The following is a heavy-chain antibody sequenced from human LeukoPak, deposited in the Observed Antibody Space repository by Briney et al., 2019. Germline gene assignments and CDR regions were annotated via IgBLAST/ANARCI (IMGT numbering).Heavy chain of an antibody. CDR2: IIPIFGTA. D-gene: IGHD5-12*01. CDR1: GGTFSSYA. J-gene: IGHJ4*02. Sequence: SVKVSCKASGGTFSSYAISWVRQAPGQGLEWMGGIIPIFGTANYAQKFQGRVTMTEDTSTDTAYMELSSLRSEDTAVYYCATDPSGYDFDYWGQGTLVTVSS. CDR3: ATDPSGYDFDY. V-gene: IGHV1-69*06.